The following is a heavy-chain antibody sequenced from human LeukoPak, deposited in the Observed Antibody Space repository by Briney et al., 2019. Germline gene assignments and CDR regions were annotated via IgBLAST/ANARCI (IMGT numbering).Heavy chain of an antibody. Sequence: SETLSLTCTVSGGSISSSSYYRGWIRQPPGKGLEWIGSIYYSGSTYYNPSLKSRVTISVDTSKNQFSVKLSSVTAADTAVYYCVSESGRSDAFDIWGQGTMVTVSS. CDR1: GGSISSSSYY. J-gene: IGHJ3*02. D-gene: IGHD1-26*01. CDR3: VSESGRSDAFDI. V-gene: IGHV4-39*01. CDR2: IYYSGST.